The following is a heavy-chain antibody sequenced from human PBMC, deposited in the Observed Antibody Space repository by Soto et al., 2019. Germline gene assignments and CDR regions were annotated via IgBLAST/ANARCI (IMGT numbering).Heavy chain of an antibody. J-gene: IGHJ4*02. CDR2: VNPILSMS. CDR1: GDTFSFYT. CDR3: ATSYGSGYRAFHY. D-gene: IGHD3-10*01. V-gene: IGHV1-69*02. Sequence: QVQLVQSGAELKKPGSSVKVSCKASGDTFSFYTINSVRQAPGLGLEWMGRVNPILSMSNYAQKFQGRVTMTADKSTSTAYMELRSLRSEDTAFYYCATSYGSGYRAFHYWGQGALVTVSS.